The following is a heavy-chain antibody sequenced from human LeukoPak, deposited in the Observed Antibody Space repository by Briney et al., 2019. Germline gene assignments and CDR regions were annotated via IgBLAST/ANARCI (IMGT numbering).Heavy chain of an antibody. V-gene: IGHV1-18*04. D-gene: IGHD5-18*01. CDR2: ISACNGNT. J-gene: IGHJ6*03. CDR3: AREGCGYSYGCFYYYMDV. CDR1: GYTFTGYY. Sequence: ASVKVSCKASGYTFTGYYMHWVRQAPGQGLEWMGWISACNGNTNYAQKLQDRVTMTTDTSTSTAYMELRSLRSDDTAVYYCAREGCGYSYGCFYYYMDVWGKGTTVTVSS.